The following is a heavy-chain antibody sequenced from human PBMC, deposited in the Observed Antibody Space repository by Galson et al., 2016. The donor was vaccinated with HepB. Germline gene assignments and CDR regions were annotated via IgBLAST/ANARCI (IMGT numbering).Heavy chain of an antibody. CDR2: ISSSSSTK. CDR1: GFTFSSNS. Sequence: SLRLSCAASGFTFSSNSMNWVRQAPGKGLEWVSYISSSSSTKHYAGSVKGRFTISRDNAKNSLYLQMNSLRDEDTAVYYCASALGIRDYYGMDVWGQGTTVTVSS. J-gene: IGHJ6*02. V-gene: IGHV3-48*02. D-gene: IGHD7-27*01. CDR3: ASALGIRDYYGMDV.